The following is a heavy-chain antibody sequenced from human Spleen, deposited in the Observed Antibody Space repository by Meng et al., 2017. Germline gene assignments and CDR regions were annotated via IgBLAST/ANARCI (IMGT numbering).Heavy chain of an antibody. V-gene: IGHV3-23*02. CDR3: VKVRGVPGSNDPFDY. CDR1: GFTFSSYA. D-gene: IGHD4-23*01. CDR2: ISGSGVST. J-gene: IGHJ4*02. Sequence: GGSLRLSCAASGFTFSSYAINWVRQAPGKGLEWVSAISGSGVSTYYGDSVKGRFITSRDNSKNTVYLQMNSLRAEDTAVYYCVKVRGVPGSNDPFDYWGQGTLVTVSS.